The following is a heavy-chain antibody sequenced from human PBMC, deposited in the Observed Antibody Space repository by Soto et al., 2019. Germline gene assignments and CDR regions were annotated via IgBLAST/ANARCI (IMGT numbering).Heavy chain of an antibody. CDR1: GGSISSGGYY. CDR2: IYYSGST. Sequence: ASETLSLTCTVSGGSISSGGYYWSWIRQHPGKGLGWIGYIYYSGSTYYNPSLKSRVTISVDTSKNQFSLKLSSVTAADTAVYYCAREVSLAVAGTFDYWGQGTLVTVSS. D-gene: IGHD6-19*01. CDR3: AREVSLAVAGTFDY. V-gene: IGHV4-31*03. J-gene: IGHJ4*02.